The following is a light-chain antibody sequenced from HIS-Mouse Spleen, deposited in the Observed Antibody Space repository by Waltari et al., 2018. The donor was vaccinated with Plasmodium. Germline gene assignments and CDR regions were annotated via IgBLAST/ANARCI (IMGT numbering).Light chain of an antibody. Sequence: SYELTQPPSVCVSQERTATLTCAGHALTKKYTYRCQQKSGQAPGLVIYEDSKRPSGIPERFSGSSSGTMATLTISGAQVEDEADYYCYSTDSSGNHRVFGGGTKLTVL. V-gene: IGLV3-10*01. CDR3: YSTDSSGNHRV. J-gene: IGLJ3*02. CDR1: ALTKKY. CDR2: EDS.